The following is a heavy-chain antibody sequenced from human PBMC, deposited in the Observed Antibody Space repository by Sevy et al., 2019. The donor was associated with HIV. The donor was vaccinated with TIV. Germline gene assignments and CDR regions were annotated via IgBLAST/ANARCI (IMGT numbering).Heavy chain of an antibody. V-gene: IGHV3-30*02. CDR3: AKVGGGTAMVSYFDY. D-gene: IGHD5-18*01. CDR2: IRYDGSDK. J-gene: IGHJ4*02. Sequence: GGSLRLSCVASGFTFSSYGVHWVRQAPGKGLEWVAFIRYDGSDKYYADSVKGRFTISRDNSKNTLYLQMNSLRPDDTAVYYCAKVGGGTAMVSYFDYWGQGTLVTVSS. CDR1: GFTFSSYG.